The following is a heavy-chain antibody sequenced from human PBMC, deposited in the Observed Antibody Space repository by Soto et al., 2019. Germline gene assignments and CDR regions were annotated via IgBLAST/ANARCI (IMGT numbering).Heavy chain of an antibody. Sequence: SETLSLTCTVSGGSISSGDYYWSWIRQPPGKGLEWIGYIYYSGSTYYNPSLKSRVTISVDTSKNQFSLKLSSVTAADTAVYYCARVWEDIVVVVAASYSWFDPWGQGTLVTVSS. V-gene: IGHV4-30-4*01. D-gene: IGHD2-15*01. CDR1: GGSISSGDYY. CDR3: ARVWEDIVVVVAASYSWFDP. J-gene: IGHJ5*02. CDR2: IYYSGST.